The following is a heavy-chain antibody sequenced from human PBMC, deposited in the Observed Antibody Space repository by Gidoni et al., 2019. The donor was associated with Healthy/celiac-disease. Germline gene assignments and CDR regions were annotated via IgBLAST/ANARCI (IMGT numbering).Heavy chain of an antibody. Sequence: QVQLVQSGAEVKKPGASVKVSCKVSGYTLTALSMHWVRQAPGKGLEWMGGFDPEDGETIYAQKFQGRVTMTEDTSTDTAYMELSSLRSEDTAVYYCATAGIAVAGGIEYFQHWGQGTLVTVSS. CDR3: ATAGIAVAGGIEYFQH. CDR2: FDPEDGET. V-gene: IGHV1-24*01. J-gene: IGHJ1*01. CDR1: GYTLTALS. D-gene: IGHD6-19*01.